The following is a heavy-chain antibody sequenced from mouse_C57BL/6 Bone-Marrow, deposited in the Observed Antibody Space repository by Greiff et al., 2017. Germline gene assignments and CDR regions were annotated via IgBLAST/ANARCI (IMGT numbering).Heavy chain of an antibody. Sequence: EVKLVESGGGLVQSGRSLRLSCATSGFTFSDFYMEWVRQAPGKGLEWIAASRNKANDYTTEYSASVKGRFIVSRDTSQSILYLQMNALRAEDTAIYYCARDAGYPWYFDVWGTGTTVTVSS. CDR3: ARDAGYPWYFDV. CDR1: GFTFSDFY. CDR2: SRNKANDYTT. D-gene: IGHD2-14*01. V-gene: IGHV7-1*01. J-gene: IGHJ1*03.